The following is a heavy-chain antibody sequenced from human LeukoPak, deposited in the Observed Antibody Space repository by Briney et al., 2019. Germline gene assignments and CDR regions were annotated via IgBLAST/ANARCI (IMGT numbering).Heavy chain of an antibody. V-gene: IGHV4-34*01. Sequence: SETLSLTCAVYGGSFSAYYWSWIRQLPGKGLERIGEINHSGSTNYNPSLKSRVTISVDTSKNQFSLKLSSVTAADTAVYYCARGLHYNILTGGMDVWGQGTTVIVSS. J-gene: IGHJ6*02. CDR3: ARGLHYNILTGGMDV. CDR1: GGSFSAYY. D-gene: IGHD3-9*01. CDR2: INHSGST.